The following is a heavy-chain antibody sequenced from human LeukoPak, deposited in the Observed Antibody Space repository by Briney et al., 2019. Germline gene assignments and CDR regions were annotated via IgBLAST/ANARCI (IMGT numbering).Heavy chain of an antibody. J-gene: IGHJ1*01. CDR3: AKDAQRGFDYSNSLQN. V-gene: IGHV3-33*06. D-gene: IGHD4-11*01. Sequence: PGGSLRLSCAASGFTFRHYGMHWVRQTPGGGREGVAVIWSDGSDKYYAKSLKGRFTISRYNSKNSLFLQMNSLRAEDTAVYYCAKDAQRGFDYSNSLQNWGQGILVTVSS. CDR2: IWSDGSDK. CDR1: GFTFRHYG.